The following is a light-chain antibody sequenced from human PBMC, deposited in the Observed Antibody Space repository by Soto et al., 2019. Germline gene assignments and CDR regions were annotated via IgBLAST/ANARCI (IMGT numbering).Light chain of an antibody. Sequence: IQLTQSPSSLSASVGDRVTITCRASQGISSYLAWYQQKPGKAPELLIHAASTLQSGVPSRFSCSGSGIDLTLAISSLQPEDVAIYHWQQFHSYPLTFGPGTKVYIK. CDR2: AAS. J-gene: IGKJ3*01. CDR1: QGISSY. V-gene: IGKV1-9*01. CDR3: QQFHSYPLT.